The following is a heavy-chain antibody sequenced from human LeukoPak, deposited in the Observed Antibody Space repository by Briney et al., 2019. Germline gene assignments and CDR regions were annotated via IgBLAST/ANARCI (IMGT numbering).Heavy chain of an antibody. CDR2: IKLDSGGT. J-gene: IGHJ4*02. CDR3: ARGNPGRGSFLYDY. D-gene: IGHD2-8*02. CDR1: GYTFTDFY. V-gene: IGHV1-2*02. Sequence: ASVKVSCKTSGYTFTDFYMYWVRQAPGQGLDYMGWIKLDSGGTNYAPKLQGRVTMTRDTSVSTANMELRSLSSDDTAVYYCARGNPGRGSFLYDYWGQGTLVTVSS.